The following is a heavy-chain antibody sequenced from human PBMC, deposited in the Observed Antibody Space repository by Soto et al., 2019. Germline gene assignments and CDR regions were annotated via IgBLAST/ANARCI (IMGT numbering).Heavy chain of an antibody. CDR2: ISGGGYT. V-gene: IGHV3-23*01. CDR3: AKESVYGDFDY. Sequence: EVLLLESRGGLVQPGGSVRLSCAASGFTFNNNAMSWVRQAPGKGLEWVSAISGGGYTYYTDSVRGRFTISRDNSKDTLYLQMNSLTADDTAVYYCAKESVYGDFDYWGQGALVTVSS. D-gene: IGHD4-17*01. J-gene: IGHJ4*02. CDR1: GFTFNNNA.